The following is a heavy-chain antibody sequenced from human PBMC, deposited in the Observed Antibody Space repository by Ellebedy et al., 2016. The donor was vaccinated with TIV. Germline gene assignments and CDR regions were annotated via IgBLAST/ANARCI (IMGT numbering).Heavy chain of an antibody. D-gene: IGHD3-16*02. Sequence: SVRVSCKASGGIFRSYAISWVRQAPAQGLEWMGGIIPIFGTASYAQKFQGRVTITADGFASTSYMELSSLRSEDTAVYYCARSIGYHYYYYGMDVWGQGTTVTVSS. CDR2: IIPIFGTA. J-gene: IGHJ6*02. CDR3: ARSIGYHYYYYGMDV. CDR1: GGIFRSYA. V-gene: IGHV1-69*13.